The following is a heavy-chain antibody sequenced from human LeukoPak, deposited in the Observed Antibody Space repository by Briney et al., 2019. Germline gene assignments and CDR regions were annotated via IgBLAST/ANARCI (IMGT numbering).Heavy chain of an antibody. CDR1: GYTFTSYD. V-gene: IGHV1-8*01. CDR2: MNPNSGNT. Sequence: ASVTVSCKASGYTFTSYDINWVRQATGQGLEWMGWMNPNSGNTGYAQKFQGRVTMTRNTSISTAYMELNSLRSEDTAVYYCAGLFWSGYNYYYGMDVWGQGTTVTVSS. J-gene: IGHJ6*02. CDR3: AGLFWSGYNYYYGMDV. D-gene: IGHD3-3*01.